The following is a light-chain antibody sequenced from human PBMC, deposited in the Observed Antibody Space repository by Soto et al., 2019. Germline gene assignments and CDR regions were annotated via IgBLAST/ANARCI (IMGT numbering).Light chain of an antibody. V-gene: IGKV3D-15*01. CDR2: ATS. CDR1: QTVSSN. J-gene: IGKJ4*01. Sequence: EIVMTQSPATLSVSPGERATLPCRASQTVSSNLAWYQQKPGQAPRLLIYATSPRATGIPARSSGSGSGTEFTLTINSLQSEDFAVYYCQRYNNWPLTFGGGTKVDIK. CDR3: QRYNNWPLT.